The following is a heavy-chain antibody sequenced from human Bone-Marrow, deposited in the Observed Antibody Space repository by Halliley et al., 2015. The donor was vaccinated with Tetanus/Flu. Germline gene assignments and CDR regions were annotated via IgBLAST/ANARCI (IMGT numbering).Heavy chain of an antibody. CDR2: FDPEDGET. CDR3: ATEIYDSGGYSDFALGI. J-gene: IGHJ3*02. Sequence: GFDPEDGETIYAQKFQGRVTMTEDTSTDTVYMELSSLRSEDTAVYYCATEIYDSGGYSDFALGIWGQGTMVTVSS. D-gene: IGHD3-22*01. V-gene: IGHV1-24*01.